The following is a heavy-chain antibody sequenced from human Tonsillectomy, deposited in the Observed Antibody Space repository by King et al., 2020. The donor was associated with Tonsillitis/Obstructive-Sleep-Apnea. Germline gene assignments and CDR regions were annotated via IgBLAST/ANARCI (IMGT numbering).Heavy chain of an antibody. V-gene: IGHV3-64*01. CDR2: ITTNGGST. D-gene: IGHD2-2*01. Sequence: VQLVESGGGLVQPGGSLRLSCAASGFTFSNYAMHWVRQAPGKGLEYVSGITTNGGSTYYANSVKGRFTISRDNSKNTLFLQMGSLRAEDMAVYYCAGSASSNTWRGLFDYWGQGTLVTVSS. CDR3: AGSASSNTWRGLFDY. CDR1: GFTFSNYA. J-gene: IGHJ4*02.